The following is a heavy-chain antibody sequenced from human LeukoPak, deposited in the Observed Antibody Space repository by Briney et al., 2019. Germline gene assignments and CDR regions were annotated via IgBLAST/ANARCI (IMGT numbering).Heavy chain of an antibody. CDR3: TTDIPPTYYYGSGSYYPPDY. V-gene: IGHV3-15*01. J-gene: IGHJ4*02. CDR2: IKSKTDGGTT. D-gene: IGHD3-10*01. CDR1: GFTFSNAW. Sequence: GGSPRLSCAASGFTFSNAWISWVRQAPGKRLELVGRIKSKTDGGTTVYAAPVKGRFTISRDDSKNTLYLQMNSLKTEDTAVYYCTTDIPPTYYYGSGSYYPPDYWGQGTLVTVSS.